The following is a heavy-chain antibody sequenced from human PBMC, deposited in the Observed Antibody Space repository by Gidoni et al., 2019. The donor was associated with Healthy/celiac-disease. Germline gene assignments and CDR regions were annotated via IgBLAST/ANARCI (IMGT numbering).Heavy chain of an antibody. CDR2: IYSGGST. V-gene: IGHV3-53*04. J-gene: IGHJ3*02. CDR3: ARGFSDILTGTFDI. D-gene: IGHD3-9*01. Sequence: EVQLVESGGGLVQPGGSLRLSCSASGFPVSSNYMSWVRQAPGKGLEWVSVIYSGGSTYYADSVKGRFTISRHNSKNTLYLQMNSLRAEDTAVYYCARGFSDILTGTFDIWGQGTMVTVSS. CDR1: GFPVSSNY.